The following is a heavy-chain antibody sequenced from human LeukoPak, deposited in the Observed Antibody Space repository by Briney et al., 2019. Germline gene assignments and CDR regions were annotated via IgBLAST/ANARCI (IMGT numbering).Heavy chain of an antibody. V-gene: IGHV3-21*04. Sequence: GGSLRLSCAASGFTFSDFTMHWVRQAPGKGLEWVSCISSSSSSYIYYADSVRGRFTISRDNAKNSLYLQMNSLRAEDTALYYCARGRVLYDFWSGYLLDYWGQGTLVTVSS. CDR2: ISSSSSSYI. D-gene: IGHD3-3*01. CDR3: ARGRVLYDFWSGYLLDY. CDR1: GFTFSDFT. J-gene: IGHJ4*02.